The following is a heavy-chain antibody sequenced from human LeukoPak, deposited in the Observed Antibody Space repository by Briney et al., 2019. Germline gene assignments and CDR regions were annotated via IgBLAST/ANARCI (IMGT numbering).Heavy chain of an antibody. J-gene: IGHJ4*02. CDR3: ASRDYFDY. Sequence: GGSLRLSCAVSGFTFSTKSMNCVRQAPGKGLEWVSYITADSATTYYADSVKGRFTISRDNAKNSLYLQMNSLRDEDTAVYYCASRDYFDYWGQGTLVTVSS. CDR1: GFTFSTKS. CDR2: ITADSATT. V-gene: IGHV3-48*02.